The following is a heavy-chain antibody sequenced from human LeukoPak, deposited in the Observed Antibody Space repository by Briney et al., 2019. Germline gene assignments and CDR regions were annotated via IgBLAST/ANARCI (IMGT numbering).Heavy chain of an antibody. CDR3: ARANRRGYYGSGSVVGY. D-gene: IGHD3-10*01. Sequence: SETLSLTCAVYGGSFSGYYWSWIPQPPGKGLEWMGEINHSGSTNYNPSLKSRVTISVDTSKNQFSLKLSSVTAADTAVYYCARANRRGYYGSGSVVGYWGQGTLVTVSS. CDR1: GGSFSGYY. CDR2: INHSGST. J-gene: IGHJ4*02. V-gene: IGHV4-34*01.